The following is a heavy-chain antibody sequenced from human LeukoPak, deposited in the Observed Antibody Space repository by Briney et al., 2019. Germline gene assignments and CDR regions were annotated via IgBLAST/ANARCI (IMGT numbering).Heavy chain of an antibody. CDR3: ARGFGGAAAVLD. V-gene: IGHV3-11*04. Sequence: GGSLRLSCAASGFTFNEYFMGWVRQAPGKGPEWVSYISTSGNTMYYPDSVKGRFTVSRDNAKNSLYLQMNSLRAEDTAVYYCARGFGGAAAVLDWGQGTLVTVSP. D-gene: IGHD6-13*01. CDR2: ISTSGNTM. J-gene: IGHJ4*02. CDR1: GFTFNEYF.